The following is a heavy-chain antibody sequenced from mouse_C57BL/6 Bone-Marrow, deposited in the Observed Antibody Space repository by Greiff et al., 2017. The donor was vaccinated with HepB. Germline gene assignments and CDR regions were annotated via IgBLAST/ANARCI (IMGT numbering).Heavy chain of an antibody. CDR2: IWSGGST. D-gene: IGHD1-1*01. J-gene: IGHJ4*01. CDR1: GFSLTSYG. CDR3: ARFHGSSYYYAMDY. V-gene: IGHV2-2*01. Sequence: QVHVKQSGPGLVQPSQSLSITCTVSGFSLTSYGVHWVRQSPGKGLEWLGVIWSGGSTDYNAAFISRLSISKDNSKSQVFFKMNSLQADDTAIYYCARFHGSSYYYAMDYWGQGTSVTVSS.